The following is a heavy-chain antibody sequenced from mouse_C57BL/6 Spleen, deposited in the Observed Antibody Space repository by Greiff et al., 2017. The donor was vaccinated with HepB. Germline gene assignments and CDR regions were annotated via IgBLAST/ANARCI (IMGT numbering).Heavy chain of an antibody. V-gene: IGHV1-61*01. J-gene: IGHJ4*01. CDR3: ARGPTPDY. CDR2: IYPSDSET. CDR1: GYTFTSYW. Sequence: VQLQQPGAELVRPGSSVKLSCKASGYTFTSYWMDWVKQRPGQGLEWIGNIYPSDSETHYNQKFKDKATLTVDKSSSTAYMQLSSLTAEDSAVYYCARGPTPDYWGQGTSVTVSS.